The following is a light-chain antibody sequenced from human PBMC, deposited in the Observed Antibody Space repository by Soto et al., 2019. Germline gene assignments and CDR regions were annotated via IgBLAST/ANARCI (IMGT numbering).Light chain of an antibody. CDR1: QSISSW. J-gene: IGKJ1*01. CDR2: DAS. V-gene: IGKV1-5*01. CDR3: QQYNSYPWT. Sequence: DIQMTQSPSTLSTSVGDRVTITCRASQSISSWLVWYQQKPGKAPKLLIYDASSLESGVPSRFSGSGSGPEFTLTISSLHPDDFATYYCQQYNSYPWTFGQGTRVELK.